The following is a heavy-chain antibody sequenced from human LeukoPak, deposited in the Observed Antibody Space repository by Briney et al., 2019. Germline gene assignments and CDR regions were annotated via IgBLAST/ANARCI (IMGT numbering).Heavy chain of an antibody. V-gene: IGHV3-7*01. J-gene: IGHJ5*02. CDR3: ARGPKINPPSWDAVGWFDP. D-gene: IGHD1-26*01. CDR2: IKQDGSEK. Sequence: PGGSLRLSCAASGFTFSSYWMSWVRQAPGKGLEWVANIKQDGSEKYYVDSVKGRFTISRDNAKNSLYLQMNSLRAEDTAVYYCARGPKINPPSWDAVGWFDPWGQGTLVTVSS. CDR1: GFTFSSYW.